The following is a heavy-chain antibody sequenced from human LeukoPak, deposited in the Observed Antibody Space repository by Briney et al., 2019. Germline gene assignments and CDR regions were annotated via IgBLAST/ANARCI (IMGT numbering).Heavy chain of an antibody. CDR1: GYTFTSNY. J-gene: IGHJ3*02. CDR2: ISPSGGST. D-gene: IGHD1-26*01. V-gene: IGHV1-46*01. CDR3: AREAVGATSAFDI. Sequence: ASVKVSCKAFGYTFTSNYMHWVRQAPGQGPEWMGVISPSGGSTTYAQKFQGRVTLTRDMSTSTDYLELSSLRSEDTAVYYCAREAVGATSAFDIWGQGTMVTVSS.